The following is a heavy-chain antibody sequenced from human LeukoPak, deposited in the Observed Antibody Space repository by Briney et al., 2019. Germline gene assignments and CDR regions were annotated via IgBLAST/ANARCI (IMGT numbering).Heavy chain of an antibody. CDR2: INHSGST. CDR3: ARGGFLEWLFAFDY. J-gene: IGHJ4*02. Sequence: SETLSLTCAVYGGSFSGYYWSWIRQPPGKGLEWIGEINHSGSTNYNPSLTSRVTISVDTSKNQFSLKLSSVTAADTAVYYCARGGFLEWLFAFDYWGQGTLVTVSS. CDR1: GGSFSGYY. D-gene: IGHD3-3*01. V-gene: IGHV4-34*01.